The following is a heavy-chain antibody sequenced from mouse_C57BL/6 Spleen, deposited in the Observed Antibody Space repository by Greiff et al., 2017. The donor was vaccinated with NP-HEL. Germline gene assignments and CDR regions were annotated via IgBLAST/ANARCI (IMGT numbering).Heavy chain of an antibody. CDR3: ARWGDWYFDV. Sequence: QVQLQQPGAELVRPGSSVKLSCKASGYTFTSYWMHWVKQRPIQGLEWIGNIDPSDSETHYNQKFKDKATLTVDKSSSTAYMQRSSLTSEDSAVYYCARWGDWYFDVWGTGTTVTVSS. CDR2: IDPSDSET. V-gene: IGHV1-52*01. CDR1: GYTFTSYW. J-gene: IGHJ1*03.